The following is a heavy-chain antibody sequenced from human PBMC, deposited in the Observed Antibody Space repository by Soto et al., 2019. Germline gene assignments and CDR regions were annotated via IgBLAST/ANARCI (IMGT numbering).Heavy chain of an antibody. CDR3: SRDAAIGMNDY. D-gene: IGHD1-20*01. CDR2: ISAYNGNT. J-gene: IGHJ4*02. Sequence: QVQLVQSGAEVKKPGASVKVSCKASGYTFSSYGISWVRQAPGQGLEWMGWISAYNGNTKYAQKLQGRVTMTTDTSTSTANMELRSRRSDYTAVYYYSRDAAIGMNDYWGQGTLVTVSS. CDR1: GYTFSSYG. V-gene: IGHV1-18*01.